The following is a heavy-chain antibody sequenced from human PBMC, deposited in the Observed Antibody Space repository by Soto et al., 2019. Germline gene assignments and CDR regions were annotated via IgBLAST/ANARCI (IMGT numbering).Heavy chain of an antibody. CDR1: GYTFTSYA. CDR3: ARDLGYSYGYN. V-gene: IGHV1-3*01. CDR2: INAGNGNT. Sequence: ASVKVSCKASGYTFTSYAMHWVRQAPGQRLEWMGWINAGNGNTKYSQKFQGRVTITRDTSASTAYMELSSLRSEDTAAYYCARDLGYSYGYNWGQGTLVTVSS. J-gene: IGHJ4*02. D-gene: IGHD5-18*01.